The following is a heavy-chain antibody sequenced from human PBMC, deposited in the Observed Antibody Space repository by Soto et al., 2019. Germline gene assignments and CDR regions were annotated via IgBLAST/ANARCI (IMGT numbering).Heavy chain of an antibody. J-gene: IGHJ4*02. D-gene: IGHD6-13*01. V-gene: IGHV1-69*13. CDR2: IIPIFGTA. Sequence: GASVKVSCKASGGTFSSYALSWVRQAPGQGLEWMGGIIPIFGTANYAQKFQGRVTITADESTSTAYMELSSLRSEDTAVYYCASEGVRDSSPWIFDYWGQGTLVTVSS. CDR1: GGTFSSYA. CDR3: ASEGVRDSSPWIFDY.